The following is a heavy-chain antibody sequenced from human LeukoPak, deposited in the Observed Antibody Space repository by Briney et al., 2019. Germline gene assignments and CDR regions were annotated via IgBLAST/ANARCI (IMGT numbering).Heavy chain of an antibody. J-gene: IGHJ4*02. V-gene: IGHV3-23*01. Sequence: GGSLRLSCAPSGFTFSTYAMSWVRQAPGKGLDWVSAIGGSGDFTYYAEYVRGRFTISRDNSKKPLYLQMNSLRAEDTAVYYCARADRGWGVITKDWGQGTLVTVSS. D-gene: IGHD3-10*01. CDR2: IGGSGDFT. CDR3: ARADRGWGVITKD. CDR1: GFTFSTYA.